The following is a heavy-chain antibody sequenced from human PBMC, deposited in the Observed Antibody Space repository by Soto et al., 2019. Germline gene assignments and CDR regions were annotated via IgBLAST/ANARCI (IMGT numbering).Heavy chain of an antibody. V-gene: IGHV1-18*01. Sequence: QIQLLQSGAEVKKPGASVKVTCKASGYTFRNFGISWVRQAPGQGLEGMGWISAYNANANDAQKFQGRLTMTADTSTSTAYMELRSLRSDDTAVYYCARENSYFDYWGQGTLVTVSS. CDR3: ARENSYFDY. CDR1: GYTFRNFG. J-gene: IGHJ4*02. CDR2: ISAYNANA.